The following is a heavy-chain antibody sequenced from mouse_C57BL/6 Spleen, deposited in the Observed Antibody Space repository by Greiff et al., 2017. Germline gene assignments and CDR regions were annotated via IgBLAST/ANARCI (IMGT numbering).Heavy chain of an antibody. J-gene: IGHJ2*01. CDR1: GYTFTSYW. D-gene: IGHD1-1*01. V-gene: IGHV1-50*01. Sequence: QVQLQQPGAELVKPGASVKLSCKASGYTFTSYWMQWVKQRPGQGLEWIGEIDPSDSYTNYNQKFKGEATLTVDTSSSTAYMQLSSLTSEDSAVYYCARGGSSYNYWGQGTTLTVSS. CDR3: ARGGSSYNY. CDR2: IDPSDSYT.